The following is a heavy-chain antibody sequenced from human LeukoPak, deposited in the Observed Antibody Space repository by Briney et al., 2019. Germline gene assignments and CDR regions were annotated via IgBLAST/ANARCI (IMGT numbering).Heavy chain of an antibody. CDR2: ISGDGDKT. D-gene: IGHD1-1*01. CDR1: GFTLDNYP. Sequence: GGSLRLSCAASGFTLDNYPLHWVRQAPGKGLEWVSVISGDGDKTYYADSVRGRFTISRDNTKNSLFLQMNSLTTEDTAFYYCLKDIETVGTNAFDIWGQGTMVTVSS. V-gene: IGHV3-43*02. CDR3: LKDIETVGTNAFDI. J-gene: IGHJ3*02.